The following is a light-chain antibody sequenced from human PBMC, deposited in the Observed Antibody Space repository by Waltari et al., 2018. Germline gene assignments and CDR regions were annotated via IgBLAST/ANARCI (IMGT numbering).Light chain of an antibody. J-gene: IGKJ2*01. Sequence: EIVLTQSPATLSLSPGQGATLSCRASQSVNTKLAWYQQKPGQAPRLLIYDASNRATGIPGRFSGRGSGKDFTLTISSLEPEDFAVYYCQQRSNWPPMYTFGQGTKLEIK. CDR1: QSVNTK. V-gene: IGKV3-11*01. CDR3: QQRSNWPPMYT. CDR2: DAS.